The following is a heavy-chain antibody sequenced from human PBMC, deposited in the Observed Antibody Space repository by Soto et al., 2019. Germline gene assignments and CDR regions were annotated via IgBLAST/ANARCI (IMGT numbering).Heavy chain of an antibody. V-gene: IGHV4-4*02. CDR2: IYRTGST. Sequence: SETLSLTCAVSGGSFTSNNWWTWVRQPPGQGLEWIGEIYRTGSTNYNPSLKSRVTISLDRSENQFSLKVTSLTAADTAVYYCASRDPGTSVDYWGQGTLVTVSS. D-gene: IGHD1-7*01. J-gene: IGHJ4*02. CDR1: GGSFTSNNW. CDR3: ASRDPGTSVDY.